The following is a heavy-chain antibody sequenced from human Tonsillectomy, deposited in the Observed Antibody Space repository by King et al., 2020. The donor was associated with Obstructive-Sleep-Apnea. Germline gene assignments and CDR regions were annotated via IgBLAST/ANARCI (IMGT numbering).Heavy chain of an antibody. Sequence: VQLVESGGGVVQPGRSLRLSCAASGFTFSNYALHWCRQAPGKGLEGVAVIAYDGSNKYYGVCGKGRFTISRDNSKNTLYLQMNSLRPDDTAVYYSARAVGGYDLNFLDYWGQGTLVTVSS. J-gene: IGHJ4*02. CDR2: IAYDGSNK. V-gene: IGHV3-30*04. CDR1: GFTFSNYA. D-gene: IGHD5-12*01. CDR3: ARAVGGYDLNFLDY.